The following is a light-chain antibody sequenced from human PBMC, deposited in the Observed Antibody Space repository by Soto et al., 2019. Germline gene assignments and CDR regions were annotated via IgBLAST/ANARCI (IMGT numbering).Light chain of an antibody. CDR2: GAS. CDR3: QQYGSSPPRVT. V-gene: IGKV3-20*01. J-gene: IGKJ3*01. CDR1: QSVSSSY. Sequence: EIVLTQSPGTLSLSPGERATLSCRASQSVSSSYLAWYQQKPGQAPRLLIYGASSRATGIPDRFIGSGSGTDFTLTISRLEPEDFAVYYCQQYGSSPPRVTFGPGTKVDIK.